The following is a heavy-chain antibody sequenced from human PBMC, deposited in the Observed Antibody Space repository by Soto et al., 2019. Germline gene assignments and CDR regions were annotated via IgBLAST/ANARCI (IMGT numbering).Heavy chain of an antibody. CDR1: GFTFSSYN. CDR2: ISSSSTYI. V-gene: IGHV3-21*01. Sequence: EVQLVESGGGLVKPGGSLRLSCAASGFTFSSYNMNWVRQAPGKGLEWVSSISSSSTYIYYADSVKGRFTISRDNTKNSLYLQMNRLRAEDTAVYYRASETTCAIVTASYGNWFDPWGQGTLVTVSS. D-gene: IGHD3-9*01. J-gene: IGHJ5*02. CDR3: ASETTCAIVTASYGNWFDP.